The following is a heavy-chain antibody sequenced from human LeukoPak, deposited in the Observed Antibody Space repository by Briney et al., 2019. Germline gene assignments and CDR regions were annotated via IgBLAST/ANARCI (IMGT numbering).Heavy chain of an antibody. D-gene: IGHD3-22*01. CDR1: GFTFSSYG. CDR2: ISYDGSNK. CDR3: AKDKRDYDSSGYPDAFDI. Sequence: GGSLRLSCAASGFTFSSYGMHWVRQAPGKGLEWVAVISYDGSNKYYADSVKGRFTISRDNSKNTLYLQMNSLRAEDTAVYHCAKDKRDYDSSGYPDAFDIWGQGTMVTVSS. J-gene: IGHJ3*02. V-gene: IGHV3-30*18.